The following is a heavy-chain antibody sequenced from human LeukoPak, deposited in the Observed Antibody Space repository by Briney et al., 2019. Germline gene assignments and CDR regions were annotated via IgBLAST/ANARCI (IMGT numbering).Heavy chain of an antibody. CDR3: ARGASFDY. CDR1: GGSFSGYY. J-gene: IGHJ4*02. Sequence: SETLSLTCAVYGGSFSGYYWSWIRQPPGKGLEWIGEINHSGSTNYNPSLKSRVTISVDTSKNQFSLKLSSVTAADTAVYYCARGASFDYWGQGTLVTVSS. CDR2: INHSGST. V-gene: IGHV4-34*01.